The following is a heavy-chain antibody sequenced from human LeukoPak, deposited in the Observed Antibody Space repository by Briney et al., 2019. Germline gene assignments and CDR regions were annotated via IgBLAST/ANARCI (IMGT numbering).Heavy chain of an antibody. Sequence: PGGSLRLSCAASGFTFSSYSMMWVRQAPGKGLEWVSYISSSSTTIHYADSVKGRFTISRDNAKNSVYLQMNSLRAEDTAVYYCARGGQGNWPTPFDYWGQGTLVTVSS. CDR3: ARGGQGNWPTPFDY. J-gene: IGHJ4*02. CDR1: GFTFSSYS. V-gene: IGHV3-48*01. CDR2: ISSSSTTI. D-gene: IGHD1-1*01.